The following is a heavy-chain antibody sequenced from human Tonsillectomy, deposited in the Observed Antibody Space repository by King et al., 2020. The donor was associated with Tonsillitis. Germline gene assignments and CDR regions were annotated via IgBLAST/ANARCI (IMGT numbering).Heavy chain of an antibody. CDR1: GGSITTSSYN. CDR2: IHYTGST. J-gene: IGHJ6*03. CDR3: ARTSPYYYYHMDV. V-gene: IGHV4-39*01. Sequence: QLQESGPGLVKPSETLSLTCTVSGGSITTSSYNWGWIRQPPGKGLEWIGTIHYTGSTSYTPSLKSRVTISVDTSNNQYSLKLSSVTAADTAVYYCARTSPYYYYHMDVWGKGTTVTVSS.